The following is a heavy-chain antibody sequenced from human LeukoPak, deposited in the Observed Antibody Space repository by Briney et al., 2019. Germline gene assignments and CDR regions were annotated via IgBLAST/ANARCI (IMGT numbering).Heavy chain of an antibody. D-gene: IGHD6-13*01. Sequence: GGSLRLSCAASGFTFDDYGMSWVRQAPGKGLEWVSGINWSGGSTGYADSVKGRFTISRDNAKNSLYLQMNSLRAEDTALYYCARGYSSSWPAHNWFDPWGQGTLVTVSS. J-gene: IGHJ5*02. CDR1: GFTFDDYG. V-gene: IGHV3-20*04. CDR2: INWSGGST. CDR3: ARGYSSSWPAHNWFDP.